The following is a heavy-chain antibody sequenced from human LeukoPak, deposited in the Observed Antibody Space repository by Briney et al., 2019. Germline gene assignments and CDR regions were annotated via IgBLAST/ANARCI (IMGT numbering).Heavy chain of an antibody. CDR1: GFTFSNYW. D-gene: IGHD1-7*01. Sequence: PGGSLRLSCAASGFTFSNYWMHWVRHAPGKGLVWVSRINSDARSTSYADSVKGRFTISRDNSKNTLYLQMDSLRSDDTAVYYCAKSSAGITWFDPWGQGTLVIVSS. J-gene: IGHJ5*02. CDR3: AKSSAGITWFDP. CDR2: INSDARST. V-gene: IGHV3-74*01.